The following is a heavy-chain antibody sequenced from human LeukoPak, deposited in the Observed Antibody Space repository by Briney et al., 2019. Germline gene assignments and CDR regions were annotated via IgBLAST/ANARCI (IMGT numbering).Heavy chain of an antibody. CDR3: ARDRAEGDYYDSSGYDY. V-gene: IGHV4-59*01. CDR1: GGSISSYY. D-gene: IGHD3-22*01. CDR2: IYYSGST. J-gene: IGHJ4*02. Sequence: PSETLSLTCTVSGGSISSYYWSWIRQPPGKGLEWIGYIYYSGSTNYNPSLKSRVTISVDTSKNQFSLKLSSVTAADTAVYYCARDRAEGDYYDSSGYDYWGQGTLVTVSS.